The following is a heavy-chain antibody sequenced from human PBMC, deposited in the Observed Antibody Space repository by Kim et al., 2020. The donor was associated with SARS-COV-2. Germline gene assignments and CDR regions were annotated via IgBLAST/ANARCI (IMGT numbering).Heavy chain of an antibody. D-gene: IGHD6-13*01. CDR3: ARGPFIAATWYYYYGMDV. CDR2: ISSSGSTI. V-gene: IGHV3-48*03. J-gene: IGHJ6*02. CDR1: GFTFSSYE. Sequence: GGSLRLSCAASGFTFSSYEMNWVRQAPGKGLEWVSYISSSGSTIYYADSVKGRFTISRDNAKNSLYLQMNSLRAEDTAVYYCARGPFIAATWYYYYGMDVWGQGTTVTVSS.